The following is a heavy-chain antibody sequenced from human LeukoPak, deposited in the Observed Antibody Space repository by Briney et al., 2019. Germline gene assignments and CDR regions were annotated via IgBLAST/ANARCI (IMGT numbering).Heavy chain of an antibody. D-gene: IGHD3-22*01. CDR1: GYTFTGYY. V-gene: IGHV1-2*02. J-gene: IGHJ4*02. CDR2: INPNSGGT. Sequence: ASVKVSCKASGYTFTGYYMHWVRQAPGQGLEWMGWINPNSGGTNYAQKFQGRVTMTRDTSISTAYMELSRLRSDDTAVYYCARETYYYDSSGYTSDYWGQGTLVTVSS. CDR3: ARETYYYDSSGYTSDY.